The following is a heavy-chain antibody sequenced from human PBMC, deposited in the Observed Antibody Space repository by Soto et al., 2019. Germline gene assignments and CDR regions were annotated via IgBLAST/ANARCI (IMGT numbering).Heavy chain of an antibody. Sequence: GGSLRLSCAASGFTFSSYAMSWVRQAPGKGLGWVSAISGSGVSTYYADSVKGRFTISRDNSKNTLYLQMNSLRAEDTAVYYCAKSPGMYYYDSSGYYHYDYWGQGT. D-gene: IGHD3-22*01. CDR3: AKSPGMYYYDSSGYYHYDY. V-gene: IGHV3-23*01. J-gene: IGHJ4*02. CDR2: ISGSGVST. CDR1: GFTFSSYA.